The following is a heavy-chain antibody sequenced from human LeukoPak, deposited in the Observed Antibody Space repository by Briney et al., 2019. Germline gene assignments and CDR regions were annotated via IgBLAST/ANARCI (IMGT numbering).Heavy chain of an antibody. J-gene: IGHJ4*02. CDR2: IYPGDSDT. D-gene: IGHD6-25*01. V-gene: IGHV5-51*01. Sequence: GESLKISCKVSGYSFTSYWIGWVRQMPGKGLEWMGTIYPGDSDTSYSPSFQGQVTISADKSISTAFLQWSSLNVSDTAMYYCARQSRGRAAAGTSDYWGQGTLVTVSS. CDR1: GYSFTSYW. CDR3: ARQSRGRAAAGTSDY.